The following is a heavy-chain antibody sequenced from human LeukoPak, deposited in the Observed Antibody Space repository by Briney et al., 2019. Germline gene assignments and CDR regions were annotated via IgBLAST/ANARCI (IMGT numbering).Heavy chain of an antibody. Sequence: VASVKVSCKASGGTFSSYAISWVRQAPGQGLEWMGGIIPVFGTANCAQKFQGRVTITADKSTSTAYMELSSLRSEDTAVYYCARVGPYFDYWGQGTLVTVSS. CDR2: IIPVFGTA. CDR3: ARVGPYFDY. CDR1: GGTFSSYA. V-gene: IGHV1-69*06. J-gene: IGHJ4*02.